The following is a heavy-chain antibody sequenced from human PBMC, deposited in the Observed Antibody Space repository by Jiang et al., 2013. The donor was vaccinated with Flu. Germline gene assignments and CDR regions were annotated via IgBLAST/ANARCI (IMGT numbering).Heavy chain of an antibody. D-gene: IGHD5-18*01. CDR2: ISSSSSYI. J-gene: IGHJ6*03. V-gene: IGHV3-21*01. Sequence: WVSSISSSSSYIYYADSVKGRFTISRDNAKNSLYLQMNSLRAEDTAVYYCAKTYSYDYYYYMDVWGKGTTVTVSS. CDR3: AKTYSYDYYYYMDV.